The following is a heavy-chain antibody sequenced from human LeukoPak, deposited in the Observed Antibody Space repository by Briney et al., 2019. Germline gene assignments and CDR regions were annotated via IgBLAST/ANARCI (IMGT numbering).Heavy chain of an antibody. CDR2: IYYSGST. J-gene: IGHJ6*03. V-gene: IGHV4-59*01. Sequence: PSETLSLTCTLSGGSISSYYWSWIRQPPGKGLEWIGYIYYSGSTNYNPSLKSRVTISVDTSKNQFSLKLSSVTAADTAVYYCARGRANYDFWSGFDYYYYMDVWGKGTTVTVSS. CDR3: ARGRANYDFWSGFDYYYYMDV. CDR1: GGSISSYY. D-gene: IGHD3-3*01.